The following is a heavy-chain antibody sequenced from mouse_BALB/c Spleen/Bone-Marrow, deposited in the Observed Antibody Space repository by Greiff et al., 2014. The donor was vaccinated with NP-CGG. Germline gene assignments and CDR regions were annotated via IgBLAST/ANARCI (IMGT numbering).Heavy chain of an antibody. CDR1: GFSFTSYG. D-gene: IGHD1-2*01. CDR2: IWSSGST. V-gene: IGHV2-2*02. CDR3: ARTIHYYGYGFAY. J-gene: IGHJ3*01. Sequence: VKLVESGPGLVQPSQSLSITCTVSGFSFTSYGVHWVRQSPGKGLEWLGVIWSSGSTDYNAAFISRLGISKDNSKSQVFFKINSLQANDTAIYYCARTIHYYGYGFAYWGQGTLVTVSA.